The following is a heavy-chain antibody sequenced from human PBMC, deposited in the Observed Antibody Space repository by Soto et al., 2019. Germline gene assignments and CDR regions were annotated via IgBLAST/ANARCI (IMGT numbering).Heavy chain of an antibody. D-gene: IGHD4-17*01. V-gene: IGHV3-30-3*01. CDR2: ISYDGSNK. CDR1: GFTFSSYA. CDR3: ANQPEFNGDYVFGGGYYYYYMDV. J-gene: IGHJ6*03. Sequence: GGSLRLSCAASGFTFSSYAMHWVRQAPGKGLEWVAVISYDGSNKYYADSVKGRFTISRDNSKNTLYLQMNSLRAEDTAVYYCANQPEFNGDYVFGGGYYYYYMDVWGKGTTVTVSS.